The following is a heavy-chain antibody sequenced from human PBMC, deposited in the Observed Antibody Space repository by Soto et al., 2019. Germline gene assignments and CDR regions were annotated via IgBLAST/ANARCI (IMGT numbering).Heavy chain of an antibody. CDR1: GFTYTKNV. J-gene: IGHJ4*02. Sequence: GGALRLSCEASGFTYTKNVLNWVRKALGKGLELFACITGTGGTPFYADSGRGRFVISRDNSKNTVFLHITSLRAEDTAVYYCAKDFLNGTSDYRGRGALFAVSS. D-gene: IGHD1-1*01. CDR2: ITGTGGTP. CDR3: AKDFLNGTSDY. V-gene: IGHV3-23*01.